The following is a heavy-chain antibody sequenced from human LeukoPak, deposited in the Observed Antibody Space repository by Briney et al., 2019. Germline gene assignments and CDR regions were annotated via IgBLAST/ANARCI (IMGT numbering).Heavy chain of an antibody. CDR2: IKQDGRAK. V-gene: IGHV3-7*01. J-gene: IGHJ4*02. CDR3: ARLIEAAGIDF. CDR1: GFTFSSHW. D-gene: IGHD5-12*01. Sequence: GGSLRLSCVASGFTFSSHWMSWVRQAPGKGLEWVANIKQDGRAKYYVDSVKGRFTISRDNAKNSLYLQMNSLRVEETAVYYCARLIEAAGIDFWGQGTLATVSS.